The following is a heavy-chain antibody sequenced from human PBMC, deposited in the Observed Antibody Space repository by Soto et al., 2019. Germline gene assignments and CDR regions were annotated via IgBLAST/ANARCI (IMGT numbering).Heavy chain of an antibody. CDR3: ARPKDYDDCLDL. Sequence: GASVKVSCTASGYTFTSYAMHWVRQAPGQRLEWMGWINAGNGNTKYSQKFQGRVTITRDTSASTAYMELSSLISEDTAVYYCARPKDYDDCLDLWGQGTLVTVSS. CDR1: GYTFTSYA. CDR2: INAGNGNT. V-gene: IGHV1-3*01. J-gene: IGHJ4*02. D-gene: IGHD3-22*01.